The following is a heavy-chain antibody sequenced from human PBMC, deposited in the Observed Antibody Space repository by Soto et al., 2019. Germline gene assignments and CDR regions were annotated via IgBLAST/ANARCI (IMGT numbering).Heavy chain of an antibody. V-gene: IGHV4-59*01. CDR1: GGSISGYY. CDR3: ARVRRYCISTSCHRENWFDP. D-gene: IGHD2-2*01. J-gene: IGHJ5*02. Sequence: SETLSLTCTVSGGSISGYYWSWIRQPPGKGLEWIGYIYYSGSTNYNPSLKSRVTISVDTSKDQFSLKLSSVTAADTAVYYCARVRRYCISTSCHRENWFDPWGQGTLVTVSS. CDR2: IYYSGST.